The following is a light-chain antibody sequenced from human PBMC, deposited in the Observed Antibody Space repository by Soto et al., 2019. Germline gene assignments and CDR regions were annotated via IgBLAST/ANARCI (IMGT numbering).Light chain of an antibody. V-gene: IGLV2-8*01. Sequence: QSVLTQPPSASGSPGQSVTISCTGAHSDFGGYNYVSWYQQHPGKAPKLIIFEVNKRPSGVPDRFSGSKFGNTASLTVSGLQAAEEADYYCSSDAGVSSLVFGGGTKVTVL. CDR3: SSDAGVSSLV. CDR2: EVN. J-gene: IGLJ2*01. CDR1: HSDFGGYNY.